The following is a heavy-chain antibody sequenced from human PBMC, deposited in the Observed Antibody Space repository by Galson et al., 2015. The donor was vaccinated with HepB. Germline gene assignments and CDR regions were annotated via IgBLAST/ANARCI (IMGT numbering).Heavy chain of an antibody. Sequence: SLRLSCAASGFTFSSYAMSWVRQAPGKGLEWVSAISGSGGSTYYADSVKGRFTISRDNSKNTLYLQMNSLRAEDTAVYYCAKYGSGSYYPFDYWGQGTLVTVSS. CDR1: GFTFSSYA. J-gene: IGHJ4*02. CDR2: ISGSGGST. CDR3: AKYGSGSYYPFDY. D-gene: IGHD3-10*01. V-gene: IGHV3-23*01.